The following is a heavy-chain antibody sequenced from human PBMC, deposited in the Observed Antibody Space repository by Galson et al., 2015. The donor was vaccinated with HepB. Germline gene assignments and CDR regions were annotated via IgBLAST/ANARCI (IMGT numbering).Heavy chain of an antibody. CDR1: GFTFSRNS. Sequence: SLRLSCTASGFTFSRNSMHWVRQAPGQGLEWMAPISYDSMNTDYGQTVRGRFTVSRDNSTTTVYMELSSLRFEDTARYYCAREGGRGGLVHKAVDVWGQGTTVTVSS. J-gene: IGHJ6*02. CDR3: AREGGRGGLVHKAVDV. V-gene: IGHV3-30*04. CDR2: ISYDSMNT. D-gene: IGHD3/OR15-3a*01.